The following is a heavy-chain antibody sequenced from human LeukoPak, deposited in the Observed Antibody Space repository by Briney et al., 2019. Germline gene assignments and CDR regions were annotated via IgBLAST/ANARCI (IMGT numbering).Heavy chain of an antibody. CDR3: ARGLRQLVRSWHY. V-gene: IGHV4-34*01. J-gene: IGHJ4*02. CDR1: GGSFSGYY. Sequence: TPSETLSLTCAVYGGSFSGYYWSWIRQPPGKGLEWIGEINHSGSTNYNPSLKSRVTISVDTSKNQFSLKLSSVTAADTAVYYCARGLRQLVRSWHYWGQGTLVTVSS. CDR2: INHSGST. D-gene: IGHD6-6*01.